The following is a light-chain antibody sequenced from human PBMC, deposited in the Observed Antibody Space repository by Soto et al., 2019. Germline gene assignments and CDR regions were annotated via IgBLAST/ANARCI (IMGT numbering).Light chain of an antibody. CDR1: QSVNSNY. CDR3: QQYGSSGT. V-gene: IGKV3-20*01. J-gene: IGKJ1*01. Sequence: IVFTQSPGTLSLSPGERVTLSCRSSQSVNSNYLAWYQQKPGKAPRLLIYAASSRAAGFPDRFSGSGSETDFTLTIRRVDPADFAVYYCQQYGSSGTFGQGTKVDIK. CDR2: AAS.